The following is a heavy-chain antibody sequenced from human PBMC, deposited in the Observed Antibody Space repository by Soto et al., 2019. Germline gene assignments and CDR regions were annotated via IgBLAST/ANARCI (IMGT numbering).Heavy chain of an antibody. CDR1: GFTFRTYA. J-gene: IGHJ4*02. Sequence: EVQLLESGGGVIQPGVSLRLSCAASGFTFRTYAMSWVRQAPGKGLEWVSGISGSGTSTYYADSVKGRFTISRDTSKNTLYLQMNSLRAEDTAVYFCAKDKWGIATINVEVHWGQGTLVTVSS. D-gene: IGHD5-12*01. CDR3: AKDKWGIATINVEVH. V-gene: IGHV3-23*01. CDR2: ISGSGTST.